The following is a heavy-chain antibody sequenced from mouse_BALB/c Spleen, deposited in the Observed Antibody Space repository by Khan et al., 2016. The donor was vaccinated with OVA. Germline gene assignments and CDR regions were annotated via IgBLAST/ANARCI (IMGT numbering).Heavy chain of an antibody. Sequence: VQLQQPGAELVKPGASVKLSCTTSGFNIKDTYIHWVKQRPEQGLEWIGRIDPANGYTKFDPKFQGKAPITTDTSSNTASLQLSRLTAEETAVYYGARITSYDGSYWGQGTLVTVSS. J-gene: IGHJ3*01. CDR1: GFNIKDTY. CDR3: ARITSYDGSY. V-gene: IGHV14-3*02. CDR2: IDPANGYT. D-gene: IGHD2-12*01.